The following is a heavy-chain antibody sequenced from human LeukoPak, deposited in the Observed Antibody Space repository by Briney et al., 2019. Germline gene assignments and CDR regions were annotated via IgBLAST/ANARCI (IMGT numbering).Heavy chain of an antibody. V-gene: IGHV4-39*07. CDR3: ARDGSDYGEAANAFDI. CDR2: IYYSGST. Sequence: SETLSLTCTVSGGSISSSSYYWGWSRQPPGKGLEWIGSIYYSGSTYYNPSLKSRVTISVDTSKNQFSLKLSSVTAADTAVYYCARDGSDYGEAANAFDIWGQGTMVTVSS. J-gene: IGHJ3*02. CDR1: GGSISSSSYY. D-gene: IGHD4-17*01.